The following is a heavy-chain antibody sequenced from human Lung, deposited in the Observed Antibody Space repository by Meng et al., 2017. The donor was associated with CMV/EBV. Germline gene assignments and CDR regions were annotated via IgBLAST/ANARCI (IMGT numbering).Heavy chain of an antibody. J-gene: IGHJ6*02. Sequence: SLKISCAASGLLFDDYAMHWVRQAPGKGLEWVSGISWNSGSIGYADSVKGRFTISRDNAKNSLFLQMNSLRAEGMGVYYCAKDTGSRGGYTLDGGGQGNXVTVSS. D-gene: IGHD5-24*01. V-gene: IGHV3-9*03. CDR3: AKDTGSRGGYTLDG. CDR1: GLLFDDYA. CDR2: ISWNSGSI.